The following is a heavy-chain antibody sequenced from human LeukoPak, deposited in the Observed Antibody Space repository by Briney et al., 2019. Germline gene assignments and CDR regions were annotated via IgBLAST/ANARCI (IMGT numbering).Heavy chain of an antibody. CDR2: INPSGGST. J-gene: IGHJ4*02. Sequence: ASVTVSCKASGYTFTIYYMHWVRQAPGQGLEWMGIINPSGGSTSYAQKFQGRVTMTRDTSTSTVYMELSSLRSEDTAVYYCARDSVAVLDYWGQGTLVTVSS. CDR1: GYTFTIYY. D-gene: IGHD6-19*01. V-gene: IGHV1-46*01. CDR3: ARDSVAVLDY.